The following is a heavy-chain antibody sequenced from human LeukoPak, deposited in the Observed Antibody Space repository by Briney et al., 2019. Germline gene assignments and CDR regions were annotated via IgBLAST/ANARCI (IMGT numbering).Heavy chain of an antibody. D-gene: IGHD3-10*01. CDR1: GFTFSSYA. J-gene: IGHJ4*02. CDR3: AKDPPPGWFGELSIAFDY. V-gene: IGHV3-23*01. CDR2: ISGSGGST. Sequence: PGGSLRLSCAASGFTFSSYAMGWVRQAPGKGRGWVSSISGSGGSTYYAESVKGRFTISRDNSKNTLNLQMNSLRAEDTAVYYWAKDPPPGWFGELSIAFDYWGQGTLVTVSS.